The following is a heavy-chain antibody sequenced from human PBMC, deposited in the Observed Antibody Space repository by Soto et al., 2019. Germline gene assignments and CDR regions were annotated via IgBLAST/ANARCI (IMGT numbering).Heavy chain of an antibody. CDR3: ARRSYYYDSGYYFDF. CDR1: GFSLNTRGMC. J-gene: IGHJ4*02. CDR2: IDWDDDK. V-gene: IGHV2-70*20. Sequence: SGPTLVNPTQTLTLTCTFSGFSLNTRGMCVTWVRQPPGKALEWLALIDWDDDKYYSTSLKTRLTIAKDTSKNQVVLTVTNTDPVDTATYYCARRSYYYDSGYYFDFWGQGIPVTVSS. D-gene: IGHD3-3*01.